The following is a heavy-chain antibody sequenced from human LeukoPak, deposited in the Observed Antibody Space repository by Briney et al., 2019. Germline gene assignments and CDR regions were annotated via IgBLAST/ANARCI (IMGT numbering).Heavy chain of an antibody. Sequence: GESLKISCKGSGYSFTSYWIGWVRQMPGKGLEWMGIIYPGDSDTRYSPSFQGQVTISADKSISTAYLQWSSLKASDTAMYYCATAYYYDSSGRDAFDIWGLGTMVTVSS. D-gene: IGHD3-22*01. CDR1: GYSFTSYW. J-gene: IGHJ3*02. CDR3: ATAYYYDSSGRDAFDI. CDR2: IYPGDSDT. V-gene: IGHV5-51*01.